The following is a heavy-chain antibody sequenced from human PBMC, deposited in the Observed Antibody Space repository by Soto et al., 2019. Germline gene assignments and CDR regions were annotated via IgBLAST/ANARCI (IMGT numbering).Heavy chain of an antibody. CDR3: ARDLSSGYYFPRDVDY. CDR1: GFTFSSYS. J-gene: IGHJ4*02. CDR2: ISSSSSTI. Sequence: GGSLRLSCAASGFTFSSYSMNWVRQAPGKGLEWVSYISSSSSTIYYADSVKGRFTISRDNAKNSLYLQMNSLRDEGTAVYYCARDLSSGYYFPRDVDYWGQGTLVTVSS. V-gene: IGHV3-48*02. D-gene: IGHD3-22*01.